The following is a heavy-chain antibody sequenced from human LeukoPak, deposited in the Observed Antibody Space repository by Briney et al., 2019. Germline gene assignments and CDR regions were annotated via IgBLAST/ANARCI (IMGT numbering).Heavy chain of an antibody. D-gene: IGHD6-19*01. Sequence: GGSLRLSCAASGFTFSSYSMNWVRQAPGKGLEWVSTLSGSGITTYYADSVKGRFTISRDNSKNTLYLQMNSLRAEDTAVYYCAKGIYSSGWSYFDYWGYGTLVTVSS. CDR2: LSGSGITT. CDR3: AKGIYSSGWSYFDY. V-gene: IGHV3-23*01. CDR1: GFTFSSYS. J-gene: IGHJ4*01.